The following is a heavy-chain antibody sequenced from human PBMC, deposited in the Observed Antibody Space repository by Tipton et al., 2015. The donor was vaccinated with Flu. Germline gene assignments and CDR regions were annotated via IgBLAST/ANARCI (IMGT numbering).Heavy chain of an antibody. CDR1: NDYPSDYY. CDR3: ARDNWGGVFDY. Sequence: TLSLTCTVPNDYPSDYYWNWIRQSPGKGLEWLGSIHYTGKTLHDPSLKSRVTMAVDTSKNQFFLNLTSVTAADTAVYFCARDNWGGVFDYWGQGTMVTVSS. CDR2: IHYTGKT. V-gene: IGHV4-59*01. D-gene: IGHD7-27*01. J-gene: IGHJ3*01.